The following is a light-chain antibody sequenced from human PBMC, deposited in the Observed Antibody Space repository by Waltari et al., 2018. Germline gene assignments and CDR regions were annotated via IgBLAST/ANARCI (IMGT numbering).Light chain of an antibody. Sequence: EIVLTQSPATLSLSPGERATLSCRASQSVSTFLAWYQQKPGQAPRLLIYDASNRATGIPGRFRGSGSGTDFTLTISSLDPEDFAVYFCQQRSNWPLTFGGGTKVEIK. J-gene: IGKJ4*01. CDR2: DAS. CDR1: QSVSTF. V-gene: IGKV3-11*01. CDR3: QQRSNWPLT.